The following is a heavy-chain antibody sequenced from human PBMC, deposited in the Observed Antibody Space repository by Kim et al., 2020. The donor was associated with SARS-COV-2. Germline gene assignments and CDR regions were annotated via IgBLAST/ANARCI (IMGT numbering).Heavy chain of an antibody. J-gene: IGHJ4*02. Sequence: SETLSLTCTVSGGSISSSSYYWGWIRQSPGKGLEWIGSINYSGSTFYNPSLKSRVTMSVDTSKNQFSLRLSSVTAADTAVHYCARQGYNIWNGYSFFDFWGQGILVTVSS. CDR3: ARQGYNIWNGYSFFDF. CDR2: INYSGST. V-gene: IGHV4-39*01. D-gene: IGHD3-3*01. CDR1: GGSISSSSYY.